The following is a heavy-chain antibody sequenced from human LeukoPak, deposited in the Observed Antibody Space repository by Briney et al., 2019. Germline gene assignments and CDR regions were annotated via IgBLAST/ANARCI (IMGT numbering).Heavy chain of an antibody. V-gene: IGHV3-23*01. CDR2: ISGSGDST. CDR3: AREGGYSYGYPYYFDY. J-gene: IGHJ4*02. CDR1: GFTFSSYG. D-gene: IGHD5-18*01. Sequence: GETLRLSCAASGFTFSSYGMSWVRQAPGKGLEWVSTISGSGDSTYYADSVKGRFTISRDNSKNSLYLQMNSLRAEDTALYYCAREGGYSYGYPYYFDYWGQGTLVTVSS.